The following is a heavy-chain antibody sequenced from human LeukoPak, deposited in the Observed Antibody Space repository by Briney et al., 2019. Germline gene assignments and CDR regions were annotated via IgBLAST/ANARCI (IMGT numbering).Heavy chain of an antibody. CDR3: ARVRYRLAETYIDY. CDR2: INPNSGDT. Sequence: GASVKVSFTASGYIFTGYYMHWVRQAPGQGLEWMGWINPNSGDTNYAQKFQGRVTMTRDTSISTAYMELSRLRSDDTAVYYCARVRYRLAETYIDYWGQGTLVTVSS. J-gene: IGHJ4*02. CDR1: GYIFTGYY. D-gene: IGHD3-16*01. V-gene: IGHV1-2*02.